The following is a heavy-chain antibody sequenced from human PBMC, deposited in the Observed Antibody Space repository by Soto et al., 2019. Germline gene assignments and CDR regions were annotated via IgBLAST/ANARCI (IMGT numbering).Heavy chain of an antibody. Sequence: SETLSLTCTVSGGSVSSGSYYWSWIRQPPGKGLEWIGYIYYSGSTNYNPSLKSRVTISVDTSKNQFSLKLSSVTAADTAVYYCARDTAMDYYGMDVWGQGTTVTAP. V-gene: IGHV4-61*01. CDR2: IYYSGST. CDR3: ARDTAMDYYGMDV. CDR1: GGSVSSGSYY. D-gene: IGHD5-18*01. J-gene: IGHJ6*02.